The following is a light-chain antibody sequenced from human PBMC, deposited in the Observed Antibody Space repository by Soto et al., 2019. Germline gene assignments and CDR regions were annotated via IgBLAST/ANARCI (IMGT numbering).Light chain of an antibody. CDR1: SGHSSYA. CDR2: VNSDGSH. CDR3: QTWGTGILV. V-gene: IGLV4-69*01. Sequence: QLVLNQSPSASASLGASVKLTCTLSSGHSSYAIAWQQQQPEKGPRYLMKVNSDGSHSKGDGIPDRFSGSSSGAERYLTISSLQSEDEADYYCQTWGTGILVFGTGTKLTVL. J-gene: IGLJ1*01.